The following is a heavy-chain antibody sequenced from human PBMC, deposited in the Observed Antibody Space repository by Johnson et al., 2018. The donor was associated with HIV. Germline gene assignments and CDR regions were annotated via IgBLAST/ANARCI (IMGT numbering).Heavy chain of an antibody. CDR1: GFTFSSYG. CDR3: AKVRSSSWYDACDI. D-gene: IGHD6-13*01. CDR2: ISYDGSNK. V-gene: IGHV3-33*05. Sequence: QVQLVESGGGVVQPGGSLRLSCAASGFTFSSYGMHWVRQAPGKGLEWVAVISYDGSNKYYEDSVKGRFTISRDNSKNTLYLQMNSLRIEDTAVYYCAKVRSSSWYDACDIWGQGTMVTVSS. J-gene: IGHJ3*02.